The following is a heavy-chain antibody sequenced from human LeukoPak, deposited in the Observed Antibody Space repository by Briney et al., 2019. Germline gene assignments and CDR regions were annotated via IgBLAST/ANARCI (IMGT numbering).Heavy chain of an antibody. CDR1: GFTLSSYS. D-gene: IGHD3-3*01. V-gene: IGHV3-21*01. CDR2: ISSSSSYI. CDR3: AREDTIFGVTDAFDI. Sequence: AGGSLRFSGAASGFTLSSYSMNWFRQAPGKGLEWVSSISSSSSYIYYADSVKGRFTISRDNAKNSLYLQMNSLRAEDTAVYYCAREDTIFGVTDAFDIWGQGTMVTVSS. J-gene: IGHJ3*02.